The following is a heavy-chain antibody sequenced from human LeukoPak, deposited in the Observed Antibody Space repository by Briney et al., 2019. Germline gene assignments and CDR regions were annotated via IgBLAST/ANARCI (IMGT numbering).Heavy chain of an antibody. CDR2: ISYDGSNK. CDR3: AKLGYEYSSSWEYFDY. J-gene: IGHJ4*02. V-gene: IGHV3-30*18. CDR1: GFTFSSYG. D-gene: IGHD6-13*01. Sequence: GGSLRLSCAASGFTFSSYGMHWVRQAPGKGLEWVAVISYDGSNKYYADSVKGRFTISRDNSKNTLYLQMNSLRAEDTAVYYCAKLGYEYSSSWEYFDYWGQGTLVTVSS.